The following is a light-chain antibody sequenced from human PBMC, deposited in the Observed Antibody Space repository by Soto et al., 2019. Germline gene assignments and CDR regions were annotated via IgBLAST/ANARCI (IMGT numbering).Light chain of an antibody. J-gene: IGKJ2*01. CDR1: QSVLYNSNTKNY. CDR3: QQYYTTPYT. Sequence: DIVMTQSPDSLAVSLGERATSNCKSSQSVLYNSNTKNYLAWYQQKPGQPPKLLIYWASTRESGVPDRFSGSGSGTDFTLTISSLQAEDVAVYYCQQYYTTPYTFGQGTKLEIK. V-gene: IGKV4-1*01. CDR2: WAS.